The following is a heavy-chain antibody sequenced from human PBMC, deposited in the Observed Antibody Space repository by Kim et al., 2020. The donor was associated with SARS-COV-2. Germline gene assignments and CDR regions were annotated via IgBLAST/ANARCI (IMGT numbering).Heavy chain of an antibody. Sequence: SLKSRVTISVDTSKNQFSLKLSSVTAADTAVYYWASFRGASRYYYYGMDVWGQGTTVTVSS. J-gene: IGHJ6*02. CDR3: ASFRGASRYYYYGMDV. V-gene: IGHV4-34*01.